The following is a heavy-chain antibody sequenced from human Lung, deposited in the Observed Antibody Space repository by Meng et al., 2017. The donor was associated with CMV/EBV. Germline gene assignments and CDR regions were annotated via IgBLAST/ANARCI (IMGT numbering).Heavy chain of an antibody. V-gene: IGHV1-18*01. CDR1: GYSFRTFG. J-gene: IGHJ6*02. CDR3: ARDRVLRGVNGLDV. CDR2: ISAYNGNT. D-gene: IGHD3-10*01. Sequence: ASVKVSCKASGYSFRTFGISWVRKAPGQGLEWMGWISAYNGNTTYTQKLQGRVTMTRDTSTRTVYMELRSLRSGDTAVYYCARDRVLRGVNGLDVWGQGTTVTVSS.